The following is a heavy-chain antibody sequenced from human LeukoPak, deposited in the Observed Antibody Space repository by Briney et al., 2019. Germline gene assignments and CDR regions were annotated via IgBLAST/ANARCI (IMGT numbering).Heavy chain of an antibody. Sequence: PSETLSLTCTVSGGSISSYYWGWIRHPPGKGLEWIGYISYTGNPIYNPSLKSRVTMSVDTSKNQYSLKLNSVTAADTAVYYCARTYASGWYVDYWGQGTLVTVSS. D-gene: IGHD6-19*01. V-gene: IGHV4-59*01. CDR3: ARTYASGWYVDY. CDR2: ISYTGNP. J-gene: IGHJ4*02. CDR1: GGSISSYY.